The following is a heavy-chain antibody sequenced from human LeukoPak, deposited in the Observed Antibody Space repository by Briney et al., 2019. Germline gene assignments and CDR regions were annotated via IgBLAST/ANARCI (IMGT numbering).Heavy chain of an antibody. CDR2: ISSSSSYT. Sequence: AGGSLRLSCAASGFTFSDYYMSWIRQAPGKGLEWVSYISSSSSYTNYADSVKGRFTISRDNAKNSLYLQMNSLRAEDTAVYHCARVRYGGKESFDYWGQGTLVTVSS. J-gene: IGHJ4*02. D-gene: IGHD4-23*01. V-gene: IGHV3-11*06. CDR1: GFTFSDYY. CDR3: ARVRYGGKESFDY.